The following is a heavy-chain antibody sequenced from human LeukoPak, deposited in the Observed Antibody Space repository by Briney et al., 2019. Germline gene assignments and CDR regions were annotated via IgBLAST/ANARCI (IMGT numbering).Heavy chain of an antibody. D-gene: IGHD3-3*01. CDR3: AASPDSSGYFPPPDC. J-gene: IGHJ4*02. CDR1: GFTFSTSA. CDR2: IVVGSGYT. Sequence: ASVKVSCKASGFTFSTSAMQWVRQARGQGLEWIGWIVVGSGYTYCAQEFQDRVTITRDMSKNTAYMDLSSLSSGDTAVYYCAASPDSSGYFPPPDCWGQGTLVTVSS. V-gene: IGHV1-58*02.